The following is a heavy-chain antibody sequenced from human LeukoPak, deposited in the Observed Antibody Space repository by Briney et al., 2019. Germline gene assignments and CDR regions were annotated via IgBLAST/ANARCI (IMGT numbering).Heavy chain of an antibody. Sequence: ASVKVSCKASGYTFTSYDINWVRQATGQGLEWMGWMNPNSGNTGYAQKFQGRVTMTRNTSISTAYMELSSLRSEDTAVYYCARALARQYYDFWSGYPLYAFDIWGQGTMVTVSS. CDR2: MNPNSGNT. V-gene: IGHV1-8*01. J-gene: IGHJ3*02. CDR1: GYTFTSYD. D-gene: IGHD3-3*01. CDR3: ARALARQYYDFWSGYPLYAFDI.